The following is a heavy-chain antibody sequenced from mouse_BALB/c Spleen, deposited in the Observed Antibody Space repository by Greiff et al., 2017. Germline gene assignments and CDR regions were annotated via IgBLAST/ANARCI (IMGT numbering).Heavy chain of an antibody. Sequence: EVQVVESGGGLVQPGGSLKLSCAASGFTFSSYTMSWVRQTPEKRLEWVAYISNGGGSTYYPDTVKGRFTISRDNAKNTLYLQMSSLKSEDTAMYYCARFGYSYYFDYWGQGTTLTVSS. V-gene: IGHV5-12-2*01. CDR3: ARFGYSYYFDY. D-gene: IGHD2-3*01. CDR2: ISNGGGST. CDR1: GFTFSSYT. J-gene: IGHJ2*01.